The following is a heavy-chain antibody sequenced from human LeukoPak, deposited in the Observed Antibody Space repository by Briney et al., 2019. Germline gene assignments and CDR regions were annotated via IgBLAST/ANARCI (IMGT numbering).Heavy chain of an antibody. CDR1: GYTFTGYY. V-gene: IGHV1-2*02. CDR2: INPNSGGT. J-gene: IGHJ4*02. Sequence: ASVKVSCKASGYTFTGYYMHWVRRAPGQGLEWMGWINPNSGGTNYAQKFQGRVTMTRDTSISTAYMELSRLRSDDTAVYYCARFPPGIAVASHLDYWAREPWSPSPQ. D-gene: IGHD6-19*01. CDR3: ARFPPGIAVASHLDY.